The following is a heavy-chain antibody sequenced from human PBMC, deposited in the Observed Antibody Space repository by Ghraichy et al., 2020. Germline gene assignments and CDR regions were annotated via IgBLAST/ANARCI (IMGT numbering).Heavy chain of an antibody. CDR2: ISSSSSYT. CDR3: ARDSEYSSGWYGY. CDR1: GFTFSDYY. J-gene: IGHJ4*02. D-gene: IGHD6-19*01. V-gene: IGHV3-11*06. Sequence: GESLNISCAASGFTFSDYYMSWIRQAPGKGLEWVSYISSSSSYTNYADSVKGRFTISRDNAKNSLYLQMNSLRAEDTAVYYCARDSEYSSGWYGYWGQGTLVTVSS.